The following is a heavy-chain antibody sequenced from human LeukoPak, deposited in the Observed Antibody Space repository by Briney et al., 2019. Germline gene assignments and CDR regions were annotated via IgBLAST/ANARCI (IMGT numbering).Heavy chain of an antibody. Sequence: SETLSLTCTLSGGSISSYYWSWIRQPPGKGLEWIGYIYYSGSTNYNPSLKSRVTISVDTSKNQFSLKLSSVTAADTAVYYCARSSGYEPMYYFDYWGQGTLVTVSS. CDR2: IYYSGST. D-gene: IGHD5-12*01. CDR1: GGSISSYY. CDR3: ARSSGYEPMYYFDY. J-gene: IGHJ4*02. V-gene: IGHV4-59*01.